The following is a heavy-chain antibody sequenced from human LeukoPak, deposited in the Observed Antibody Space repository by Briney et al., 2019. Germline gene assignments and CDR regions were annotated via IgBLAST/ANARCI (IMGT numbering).Heavy chain of an antibody. CDR1: GFTVSSNY. CDR2: IYSGGST. CDR3: ARDRRTAGYYYYYGMDV. J-gene: IGHJ6*02. Sequence: GGSLRLSCAASGFTVSSNYMSWVRQAPGKGLEWVSVIYSGGSTYYADSVKGRFTISRDNSKNTLYLQMNSLRAEDTAVYYCARDRRTAGYYYYYGMDVWGQGTTVTVSS. V-gene: IGHV3-53*01. D-gene: IGHD6-19*01.